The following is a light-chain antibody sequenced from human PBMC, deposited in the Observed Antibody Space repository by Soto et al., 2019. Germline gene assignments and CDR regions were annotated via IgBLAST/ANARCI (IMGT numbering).Light chain of an antibody. CDR1: QSVSSN. CDR3: QQYNSWSFT. CDR2: GAS. V-gene: IGKV3-15*01. J-gene: IGKJ3*01. Sequence: EIVMTQSPATLSVSPGERATLSCRASQSVSSNLAWYQQKPGQAPKLLIYGASTRATGIPARFSGSGSGTEFTLTISSLQSEDFAVYYCQQYNSWSFTFGHGTKVDIK.